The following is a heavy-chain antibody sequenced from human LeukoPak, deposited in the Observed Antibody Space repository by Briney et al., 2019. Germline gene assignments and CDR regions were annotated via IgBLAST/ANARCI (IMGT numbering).Heavy chain of an antibody. CDR1: GGSISSSSYY. J-gene: IGHJ4*02. Sequence: SETLSLTCTVSGGSISSSSYYWSWIRQPAGKGPDWIGRIYNSGGTNYNPSLESRVTMSVDTSKNQFSLKLSSVTAADTAVYYCARAHCTATSCHHFDYWGQGALVTVSS. CDR3: ARAHCTATSCHHFDY. V-gene: IGHV4-61*02. D-gene: IGHD2-2*01. CDR2: IYNSGGT.